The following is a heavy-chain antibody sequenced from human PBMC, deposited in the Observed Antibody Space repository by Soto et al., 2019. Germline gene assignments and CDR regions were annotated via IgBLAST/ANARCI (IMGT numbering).Heavy chain of an antibody. CDR1: GFTFSSYA. Sequence: LRLSCAASGFTFSSYAMSWVRQAPGKGLEWVSAISGSGGSTYYADSVKGRFTISRDNSKNTLYLQMNSLRAEDTAVYYCAKIGQLELNAFDIWGQGTMVTVSS. J-gene: IGHJ3*02. V-gene: IGHV3-23*01. CDR2: ISGSGGST. CDR3: AKIGQLELNAFDI. D-gene: IGHD1-1*01.